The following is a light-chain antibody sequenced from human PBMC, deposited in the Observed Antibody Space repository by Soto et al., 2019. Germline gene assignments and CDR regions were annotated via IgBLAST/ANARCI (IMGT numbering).Light chain of an antibody. CDR2: GAS. CDR3: QQYGSSPPWT. V-gene: IGKV3-20*01. J-gene: IGKJ1*01. CDR1: ESISSSY. Sequence: EIVLTQSPGTLSLSPGERATLSCRATESISSSYLAWYQQKPGQAPRLLIYGASSRATGIPDRFSGSGSGTDFTLTISQLEPEHFAVYYCQQYGSSPPWTFGQGTKVEIK.